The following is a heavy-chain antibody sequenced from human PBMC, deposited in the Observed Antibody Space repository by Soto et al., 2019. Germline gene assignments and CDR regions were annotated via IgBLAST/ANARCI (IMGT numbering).Heavy chain of an antibody. D-gene: IGHD3-22*01. V-gene: IGHV4-39*01. CDR1: GGSISSSSFH. CDR3: ARAPKSISMRVMVITNGFDP. J-gene: IGHJ5*02. Sequence: PSETLSLTCTVSGGSISSSSFHWGWIRQPPGKGLEWIGSIYYSGGAYYNPSLKSRVTIFVDTSKNQFSLKLSSVTAADTAVYYCARAPKSISMRVMVITNGFDPWGQGTLVTVSS. CDR2: IYYSGGA.